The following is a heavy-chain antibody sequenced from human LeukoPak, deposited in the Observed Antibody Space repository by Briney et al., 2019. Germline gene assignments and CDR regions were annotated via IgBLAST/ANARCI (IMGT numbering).Heavy chain of an antibody. CDR2: IYHSGNT. J-gene: IGHJ5*02. Sequence: SETLSLTCAVSGFSISSGYYWGWIRQPPGKGLEWIASIYHSGNTYYNPSLKSRVAIYVDTSKNQFSLKLNSVTAADTAVYYCARQVSWAVFGGNWFDPWGQGTLVTVSS. CDR3: ARQVSWAVFGGNWFDP. D-gene: IGHD3-3*01. CDR1: GFSISSGYY. V-gene: IGHV4-38-2*01.